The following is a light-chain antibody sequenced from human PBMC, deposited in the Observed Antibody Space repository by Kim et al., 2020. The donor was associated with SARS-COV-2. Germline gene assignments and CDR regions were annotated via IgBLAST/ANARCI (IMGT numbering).Light chain of an antibody. J-gene: IGKJ1*01. CDR1: QGISDY. V-gene: IGKV1-5*01. CDR3: QQDDSYPWT. Sequence: ASVGDRVTSTCRASQGISDYLAWYQQKPVNAPKHLIYKASNLESGVPSRSSGSGSGTEFTLAISSLQPDDFATYYCQQDDSYPWTFGQGTKVDIK. CDR2: KAS.